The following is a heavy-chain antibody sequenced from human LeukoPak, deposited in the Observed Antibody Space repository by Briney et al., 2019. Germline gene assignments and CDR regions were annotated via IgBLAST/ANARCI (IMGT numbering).Heavy chain of an antibody. CDR1: GFTFSSYG. V-gene: IGHV3-30*02. Sequence: SGGSLRLSCAASGFTFSSYGMHWVRQAPGKGLEWVAFIRYDGSNKYYADSVKGRFTISRDNAKNSLYLQMNSLRAEDTAVYYCARGDYSGSYYANYMDVWGKGTTVTISS. CDR2: IRYDGSNK. J-gene: IGHJ6*03. CDR3: ARGDYSGSYYANYMDV. D-gene: IGHD1-26*01.